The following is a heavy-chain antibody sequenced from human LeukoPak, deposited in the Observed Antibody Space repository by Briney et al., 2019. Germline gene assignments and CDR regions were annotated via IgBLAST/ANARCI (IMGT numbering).Heavy chain of an antibody. CDR3: AKGGPTGGSYH. D-gene: IGHD1-26*01. V-gene: IGHV3-23*01. Sequence: GGSLRLSCAASGFTFSIYVMSWVRQAPGKGLEWVSTVSGSGGTTYHADSVKGRFTISRDNSKNTLYLQMNSLRAEDTAVYYCAKGGPTGGSYHWGQGTLVTVSS. CDR2: VSGSGGTT. CDR1: GFTFSIYV. J-gene: IGHJ5*02.